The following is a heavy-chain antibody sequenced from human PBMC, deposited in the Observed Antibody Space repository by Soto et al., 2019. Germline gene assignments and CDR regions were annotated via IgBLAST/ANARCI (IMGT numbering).Heavy chain of an antibody. CDR1: GFTFTSSA. V-gene: IGHV3-23*01. D-gene: IGHD1-26*01. CDR2: ISGSAAST. J-gene: IGHJ6*02. CDR3: AKGGPKLGMDV. Sequence: EVQLLESGGGLVQPGGSLRLSCAASGFTFTSSAMSWVRQAPDKGLEWVSAISGSAASTNYADSVKGRFTISRDNSKNTLYLQMNSLRAEDTAIYYCAKGGPKLGMDVWGQGTTVTVSS.